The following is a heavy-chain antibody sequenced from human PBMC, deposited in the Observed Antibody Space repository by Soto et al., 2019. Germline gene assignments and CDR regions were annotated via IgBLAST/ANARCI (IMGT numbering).Heavy chain of an antibody. CDR3: ASSIVLMVYALGLDY. V-gene: IGHV3-23*01. CDR1: GFTFSSYA. CDR2: ISGSGGST. J-gene: IGHJ4*02. D-gene: IGHD2-8*01. Sequence: GGSLRLSCAASGFTFSSYAMSWVRQAPGKGLEWVSAISGSGGSTYYVDSVKGRFTISRDNSKNTLYLQMNSLRAEDTAVYYCASSIVLMVYALGLDYWGQGTLVTVSS.